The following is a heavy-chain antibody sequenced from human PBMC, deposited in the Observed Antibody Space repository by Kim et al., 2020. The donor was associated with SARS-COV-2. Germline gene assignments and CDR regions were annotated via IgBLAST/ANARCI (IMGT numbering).Heavy chain of an antibody. D-gene: IGHD3-3*02. J-gene: IGHJ4*02. CDR3: AKDIRGGYFDY. Sequence: GGSLRLSCAASGFTFSSYAMSWVRQAPGKGLDWVSSIFSRGGSTYYADSVKGRFTISRDNSKNTLFLQMNSLRAEDTAVYYCAKDIRGGYFDYLGQGTLVTVSS. V-gene: IGHV3-23*01. CDR1: GFTFSSYA. CDR2: IFSRGGST.